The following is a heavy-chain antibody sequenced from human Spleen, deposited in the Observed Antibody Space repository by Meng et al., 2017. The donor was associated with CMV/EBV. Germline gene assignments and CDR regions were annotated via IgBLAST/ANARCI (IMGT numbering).Heavy chain of an antibody. Sequence: CTVSGAYVTSSSYNWGWIRQPPGKGLEWIGNIHYGGYTYYTPAHKSRVTISVDRTRNQLSLKLRSVTAADTAVYFCARLGYDFWFDYWGQGTLVTVSS. J-gene: IGHJ5*01. CDR1: GAYVTSSSYN. CDR2: IHYGGYT. V-gene: IGHV4-39*01. D-gene: IGHD3-3*01. CDR3: ARLGYDFWFDY.